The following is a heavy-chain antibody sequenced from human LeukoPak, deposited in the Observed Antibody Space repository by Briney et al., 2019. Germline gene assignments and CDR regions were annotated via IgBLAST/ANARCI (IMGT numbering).Heavy chain of an antibody. V-gene: IGHV1-2*02. J-gene: IGHJ6*03. Sequence: GASVKVSCKASGYTFTGYYMHWVRQAPGQGLEWMGWINPNSGGTNYAQRFQGRVTMTSDTSISTAYMGLSNLRSDDTAVYFCARDGHYYGSGTSPSPRGQFYYYMDVWGKGTTVTISS. D-gene: IGHD3-10*01. CDR2: INPNSGGT. CDR1: GYTFTGYY. CDR3: ARDGHYYGSGTSPSPRGQFYYYMDV.